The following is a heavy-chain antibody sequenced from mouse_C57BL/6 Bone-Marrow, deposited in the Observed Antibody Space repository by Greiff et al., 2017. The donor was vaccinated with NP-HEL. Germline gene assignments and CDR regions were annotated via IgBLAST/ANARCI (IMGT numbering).Heavy chain of an antibody. V-gene: IGHV1-52*01. CDR2: IDPSDSET. Sequence: QVQLQQPGAELVRPGSSVKLSCKASGYTFTSYWMHWVKQRPIQGLEWIGNIDPSDSETNYNQKFKDKATLTVDKSSSTAYMQLSSLTSEDSAVYYCAGGYGSSYWYFDVWGTGTTVTVSS. CDR1: GYTFTSYW. D-gene: IGHD1-1*01. J-gene: IGHJ1*03. CDR3: AGGYGSSYWYFDV.